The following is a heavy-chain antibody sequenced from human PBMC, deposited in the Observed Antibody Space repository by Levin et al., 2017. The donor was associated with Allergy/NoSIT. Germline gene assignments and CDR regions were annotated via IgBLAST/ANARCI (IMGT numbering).Heavy chain of an antibody. D-gene: IGHD3-22*01. CDR2: INHSGST. CDR3: ARGITMNKWFDP. V-gene: IGHV4-34*01. J-gene: IGHJ5*02. CDR1: GGSFSGYY. Sequence: PSETLSLTCAVYGGSFSGYYWSWIRQPPGKGLEWIGEINHSGSTNYNPSLKRRVTISVDTSKNQFSLKLSSVTAADTAVYYCARGITMNKWFDPWGQGTLVTVSS.